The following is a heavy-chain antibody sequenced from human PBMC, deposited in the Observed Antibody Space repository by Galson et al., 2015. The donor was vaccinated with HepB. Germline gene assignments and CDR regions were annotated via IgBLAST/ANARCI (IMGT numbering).Heavy chain of an antibody. Sequence: SLRLSCAASGFTFSSYGMHWVRQAPGKGLEWVAVIWYDGSNKYYADSVKGRFTISRDNSKNTLYLQMNSLRAEDTAVYYCARDYLGSGCLGYWGQGTLVTVSS. D-gene: IGHD6-19*01. CDR1: GFTFSSYG. CDR3: ARDYLGSGCLGY. V-gene: IGHV3-33*01. J-gene: IGHJ4*02. CDR2: IWYDGSNK.